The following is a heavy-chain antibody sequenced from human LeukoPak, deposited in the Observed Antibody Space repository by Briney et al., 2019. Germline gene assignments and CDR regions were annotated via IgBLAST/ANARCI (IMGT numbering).Heavy chain of an antibody. D-gene: IGHD1-26*01. V-gene: IGHV3-15*01. CDR2: IKSITDDGTT. CDR1: GFTFNKAW. CDR3: TTSGSYFDY. J-gene: IGHJ4*02. Sequence: GGSLRLSCAASGFTFNKAWMIWLRQAPGKGLECIARIKSITDDGTTDYAAPVKDRFTITRDDPNTTLFLQMNNLKTEDTAVYYCTTSGSYFDYWGQGTLVTVSS.